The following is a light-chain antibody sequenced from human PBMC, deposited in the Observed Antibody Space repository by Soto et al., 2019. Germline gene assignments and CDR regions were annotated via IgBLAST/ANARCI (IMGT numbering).Light chain of an antibody. J-gene: IGLJ1*01. CDR2: RNN. CDR1: ASNIGSNY. CDR3: AAWDDTLSEL. V-gene: IGLV1-47*01. Sequence: VLTQPPSASGTPGQRVTISCSGSASNIGSNYVYWYQQFPGMAPKLLIYRNNQRPSGVPDRFSGSKSGTSASLAISGLRSEDEGDYFCAAWDDTLSELFGTGTKVTVL.